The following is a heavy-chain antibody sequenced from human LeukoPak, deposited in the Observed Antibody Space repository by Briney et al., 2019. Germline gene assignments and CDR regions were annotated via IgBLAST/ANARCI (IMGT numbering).Heavy chain of an antibody. CDR3: ARFTGYSSIPFDY. D-gene: IGHD6-13*01. Sequence: SETLSLTCTVSGDSISSYYWSWIRQPPGKGLEWIGYIYYSGSTNYNPSLKSRVTISVDTSKNQFSLKLSSVTAADTAVYYCARFTGYSSIPFDYWGQGTLVTVSS. CDR2: IYYSGST. J-gene: IGHJ4*02. CDR1: GDSISSYY. V-gene: IGHV4-59*08.